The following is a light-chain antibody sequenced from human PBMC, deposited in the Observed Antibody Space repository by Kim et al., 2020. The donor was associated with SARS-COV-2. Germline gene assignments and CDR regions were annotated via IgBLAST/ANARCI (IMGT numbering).Light chain of an antibody. J-gene: IGLJ3*02. CDR2: DVS. V-gene: IGLV2-14*03. Sequence: GQSITISCTGTSSDVSGYKYVSWYQQHPGKAPKLMIYDVSNRPSGVSNRFSGSKSGNTASLTISGLQAEDEADYYCSSYTSSTTRVFGGGTQLTVL. CDR3: SSYTSSTTRV. CDR1: SSDVSGYKY.